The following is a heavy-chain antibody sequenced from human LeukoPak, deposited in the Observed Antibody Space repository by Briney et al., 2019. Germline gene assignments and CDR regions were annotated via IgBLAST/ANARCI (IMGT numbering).Heavy chain of an antibody. CDR1: GFTFDDYA. CDR2: ISWNSGSI. Sequence: PGGSLRLSCAASGFTFDDYAMHWVRQAPGKGLEWVSGISWNSGSIGYADSVKGRFTISKDNSKNTLYLQMNSLRAEDTAVYYCAKPKAMITVRVYYYYGMDVWGQGTTVTVSS. V-gene: IGHV3-9*01. D-gene: IGHD3-22*01. J-gene: IGHJ6*02. CDR3: AKPKAMITVRVYYYYGMDV.